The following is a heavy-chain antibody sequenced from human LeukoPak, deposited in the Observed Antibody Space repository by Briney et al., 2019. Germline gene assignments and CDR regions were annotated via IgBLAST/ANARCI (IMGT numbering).Heavy chain of an antibody. J-gene: IGHJ4*02. CDR3: STEDKYCSGANCGKY. CDR1: GYTFTNYY. CDR2: IVPDTGGA. D-gene: IGHD2-15*01. V-gene: IGHV1-2*02. Sequence: ASVTVSCKTSGYTFTNYYVHWVRQAPGQGLEWMGYIVPDTGGADYDQRFQGRVTMTRDKSISTVYMELSSLISDDTAVYYCSTEDKYCSGANCGKYWGQGTLVTVSS.